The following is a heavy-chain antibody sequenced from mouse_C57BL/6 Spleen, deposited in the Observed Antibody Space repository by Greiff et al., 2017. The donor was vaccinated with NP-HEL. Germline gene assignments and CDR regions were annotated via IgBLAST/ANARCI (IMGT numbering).Heavy chain of an antibody. V-gene: IGHV1-81*01. Sequence: VQLQQSGAELARPGASVKLSCKASGYTFTSYGISWVKQRPGQGLEWIGEIYPRSGNTYYNEKFKGKATLTADKSSSTAYMELRSLTSEDSAVYFCARGASSGYVGFAYWGKGTLVTVSA. CDR1: GYTFTSYG. D-gene: IGHD3-2*02. CDR2: IYPRSGNT. CDR3: ARGASSGYVGFAY. J-gene: IGHJ3*01.